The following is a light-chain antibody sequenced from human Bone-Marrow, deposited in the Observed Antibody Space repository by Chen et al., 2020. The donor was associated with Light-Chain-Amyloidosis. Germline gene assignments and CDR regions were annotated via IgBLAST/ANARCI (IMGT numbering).Light chain of an antibody. V-gene: IGLV2-14*01. CDR3: SSYTITNTLV. CDR2: EVT. J-gene: IGLJ1*01. CDR1: SSDVGGDNH. Sequence: QSALTQPAYVSGSPGQSITISCNGTSSDVGGDNHVSWYQQHPDKAPKLMIYEVTNRPSWVPDRFSGSKSDNTASLTISGLQTEDEADYFCSSYTITNTLVFGSGTRVTVL.